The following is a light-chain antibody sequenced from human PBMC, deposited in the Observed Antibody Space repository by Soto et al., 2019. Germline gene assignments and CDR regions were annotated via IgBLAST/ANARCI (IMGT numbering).Light chain of an antibody. J-gene: IGKJ1*01. Sequence: EIVLTQSPGTLSLSPGERVTLSCRASQSVSNSFLAWYQQKPGQAPRLLIYGASSRATGIPDRFSGSGSGTDFTLTISRLEPEDFAVYYCQQCDGSLWTFGQGTKVEIK. CDR2: GAS. CDR3: QQCDGSLWT. V-gene: IGKV3-20*01. CDR1: QSVSNSF.